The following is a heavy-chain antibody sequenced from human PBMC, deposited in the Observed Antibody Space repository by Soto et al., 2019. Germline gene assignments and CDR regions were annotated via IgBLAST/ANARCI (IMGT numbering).Heavy chain of an antibody. CDR2: ISYDGSNK. J-gene: IGHJ5*02. CDR1: GFTFSSYG. V-gene: IGHV3-30*18. D-gene: IGHD2-2*01. CDR3: AKDNPRSSVVVPAANLFDNWFDP. Sequence: GGSLRLSCAASGFTFSSYGMHWVRQAPGKGLEWVAVISYDGSNKYYADSVKGRFTISRDNSKNTLYLQMNSLRAEDTAVYYCAKDNPRSSVVVPAANLFDNWFDPWGQGTLVTVSS.